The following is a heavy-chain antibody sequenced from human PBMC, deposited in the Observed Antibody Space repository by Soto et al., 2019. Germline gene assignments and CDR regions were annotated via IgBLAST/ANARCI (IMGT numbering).Heavy chain of an antibody. Sequence: PGESLKLSSKGSGYCCTAYGIGWLRQTPGKGLEWMGINYPGDSDTRYSPSLQGHVTISADKSIISAYLQWSCLKASDTAIFYCASLSVTNDPVYYIDVWRKGTMVTVSS. V-gene: IGHV5-51*01. J-gene: IGHJ6*03. CDR1: GYCCTAYG. CDR3: ASLSVTNDPVYYIDV. CDR2: NYPGDSDT. D-gene: IGHD1-1*01.